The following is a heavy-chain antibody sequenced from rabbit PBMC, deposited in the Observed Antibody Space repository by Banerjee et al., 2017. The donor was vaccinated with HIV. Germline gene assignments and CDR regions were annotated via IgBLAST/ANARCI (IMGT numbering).Heavy chain of an antibody. CDR2: IDTTDDGT. J-gene: IGHJ4*01. V-gene: IGHV1S40*01. CDR1: GVSFSSSSY. CDR3: SKVGAVTSWSGYDL. D-gene: IGHD1-1*01. Sequence: QSLEESGGDLVKPGASLTLTCTASGVSFSSSSYMCWVRQAPGKGLEWIACIDTTDDGTYYANWAKGRFTISKTSSTTVTLQMTSLTAADTATYFCSKVGAVTSWSGYDLWGPGTLVTVS.